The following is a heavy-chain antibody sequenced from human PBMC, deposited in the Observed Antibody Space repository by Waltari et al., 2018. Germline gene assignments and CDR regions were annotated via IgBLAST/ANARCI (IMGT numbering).Heavy chain of an antibody. D-gene: IGHD6-13*01. Sequence: QVQLQESGPGLVKPSQTLSLTCTVSGGSISSGGYSWSWIRQHPGKGLEWIGYIYYSGSTYYNPSLKSRVTISVDTSKNQFSLKLSSVTAADTAVYYCARGKAAAGTDAFDIWGQGTMVTVSS. V-gene: IGHV4-31*03. CDR3: ARGKAAAGTDAFDI. CDR1: GGSISSGGYS. J-gene: IGHJ3*02. CDR2: IYYSGST.